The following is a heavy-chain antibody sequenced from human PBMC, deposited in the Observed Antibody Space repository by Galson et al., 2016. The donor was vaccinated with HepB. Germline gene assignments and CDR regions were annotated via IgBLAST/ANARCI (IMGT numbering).Heavy chain of an antibody. Sequence: ATLSPTCAVSVVSINSSNCWNWVRQAPGKGLEWRVEIYHSGSTNYNPSLKSRITISVDKSKNQFSLKVTPVTAADTAVYYCARGYDFWSGDYFDYWGQGTLVTVSS. V-gene: IGHV4-4*02. J-gene: IGHJ4*02. CDR2: IYHSGST. D-gene: IGHD3-3*01. CDR3: ARGYDFWSGDYFDY. CDR1: VVSINSSNC.